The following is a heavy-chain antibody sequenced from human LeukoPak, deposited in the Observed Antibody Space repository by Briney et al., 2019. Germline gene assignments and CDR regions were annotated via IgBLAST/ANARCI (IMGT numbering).Heavy chain of an antibody. CDR1: GFTFSSYW. CDR2: IKQDGSEK. CDR3: AREAEWELLNPFDY. J-gene: IGHJ4*02. D-gene: IGHD1-26*01. Sequence: GGSLRLSCAASGFTFSSYWMSWVPQAPGKGLEWVANIKQDGSEKYYVESVKGRFTISRDNAKNSLYLQMNSLRAEDTAVYYCAREAEWELLNPFDYWGQGTLVTVSS. V-gene: IGHV3-7*01.